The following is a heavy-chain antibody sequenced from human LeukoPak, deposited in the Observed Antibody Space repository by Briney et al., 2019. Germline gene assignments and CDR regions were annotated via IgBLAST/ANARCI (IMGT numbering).Heavy chain of an antibody. CDR3: ASFDYGGNPDDY. V-gene: IGHV4-38-2*02. Sequence: SGTLSLTCTVSGYSISSGYYWGWIRQPPGKGLEWIGSIYHSGSTYYNPSLKSRVTISVDTSKNQFSLKLSSVTAADTAVYYCASFDYGGNPDDYWGQGTLVTVSS. J-gene: IGHJ4*02. CDR2: IYHSGST. CDR1: GYSISSGYY. D-gene: IGHD4-23*01.